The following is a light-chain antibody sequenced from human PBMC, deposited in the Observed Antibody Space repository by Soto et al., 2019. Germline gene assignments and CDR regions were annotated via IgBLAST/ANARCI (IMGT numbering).Light chain of an antibody. CDR2: GAS. V-gene: IGKV3-15*01. Sequence: EIVMTQSPATLSVSPGERATLSCRASQSVCSNLAWYQQKPGQAPRLLIYGASTRATGIPARFSGSGSGTEFTLTISSLQSEDFAVYYCQQYNNCPPVTFGQGTKVEIK. J-gene: IGKJ1*01. CDR3: QQYNNCPPVT. CDR1: QSVCSN.